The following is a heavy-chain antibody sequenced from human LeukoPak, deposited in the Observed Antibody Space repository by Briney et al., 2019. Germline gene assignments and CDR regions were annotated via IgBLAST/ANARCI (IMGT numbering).Heavy chain of an antibody. CDR2: IFNSGTST. CDR3: AKDMYGDFGGVDY. Sequence: GGSLRLSCTASGFTFSTYAMTWVRQAPGKGLEWVSVIFNSGTSTYYADSVKGRFTISRDNSKNTLHLQMSSLRAEDTAVYYCAKDMYGDFGGVDYWGQGTLVTVSS. J-gene: IGHJ4*02. D-gene: IGHD4-17*01. CDR1: GFTFSTYA. V-gene: IGHV3-23*01.